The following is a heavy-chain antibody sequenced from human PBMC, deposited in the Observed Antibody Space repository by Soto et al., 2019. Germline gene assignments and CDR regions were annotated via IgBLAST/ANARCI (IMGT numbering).Heavy chain of an antibody. Sequence: QVQLQESGPGLVKPSETLSLTCTVSGGSISNYYWTWIRQPPGRGLECIGYIYYNGSTNYNPSLKSRVTISVDTSKNQFSLKLSSVTAADTAVYYCARDFSRSPYYMDVWGKGTTATVSS. J-gene: IGHJ6*03. CDR3: ARDFSRSPYYMDV. D-gene: IGHD3-3*02. V-gene: IGHV4-59*01. CDR2: IYYNGST. CDR1: GGSISNYY.